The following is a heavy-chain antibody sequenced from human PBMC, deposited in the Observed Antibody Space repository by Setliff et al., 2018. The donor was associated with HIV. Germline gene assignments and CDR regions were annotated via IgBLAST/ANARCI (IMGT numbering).Heavy chain of an antibody. Sequence: ASVKVSCKVSGFTLNEVSIHWVRQAPGKGLEWMGYFDPQDGETVYAQKFQGRVTMTEDTSTDTAYMGLSGLRSEDTAVYYCAIEGAGGWLRPMPDYWGQGTLVTVSS. J-gene: IGHJ4*02. CDR1: GFTLNEVS. D-gene: IGHD5-12*01. CDR2: FDPQDGET. CDR3: AIEGAGGWLRPMPDY. V-gene: IGHV1-24*01.